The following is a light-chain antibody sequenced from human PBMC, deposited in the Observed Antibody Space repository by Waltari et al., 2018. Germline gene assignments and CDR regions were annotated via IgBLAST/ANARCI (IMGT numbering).Light chain of an antibody. V-gene: IGLV1-47*01. J-gene: IGLJ1*01. CDR3: ATWDDRLSDYV. CDR1: SSNIGSHY. CDR2: RNS. Sequence: QSVLTQPPSASGTPGQRVIISCSGSSSNIGSHYVFWYQQLLGTAPKLLIYRNSQPPSGVPNRFSGSKSGTSSSLAISGLRSEDEADYYCATWDDRLSDYVFGTGTKVTAL.